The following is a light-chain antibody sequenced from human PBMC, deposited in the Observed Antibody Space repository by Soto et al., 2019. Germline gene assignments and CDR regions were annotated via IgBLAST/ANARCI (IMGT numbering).Light chain of an antibody. V-gene: IGKV3-20*01. Sequence: EIVLTQSPGTLSLSPGKRATLSCRASQSVSSNSLAWYQKKPGQAPRLLIYGASSRAAGIPDRFSGSGSGTDFSLTIRGLKPEDFAVYYCQQYRMSPNTFGQGTRLEIK. CDR3: QQYRMSPNT. J-gene: IGKJ5*01. CDR2: GAS. CDR1: QSVSSNS.